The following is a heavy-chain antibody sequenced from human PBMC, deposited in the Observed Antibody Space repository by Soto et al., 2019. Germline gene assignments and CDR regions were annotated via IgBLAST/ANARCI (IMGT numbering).Heavy chain of an antibody. CDR3: VKIPHSSSWYLDAFDI. CDR2: ISGSGGST. Sequence: EVQLLESGGGLVQPGGSLRLSCAASGFTFSSYAMSWVRQAPGKGLEWVSAISGSGGSTYYADSVKGRFTISRDNSKNTLYLQMNSLRAEETDVYYCVKIPHSSSWYLDAFDIWGQGTMVTVSS. J-gene: IGHJ3*02. D-gene: IGHD6-13*01. V-gene: IGHV3-23*01. CDR1: GFTFSSYA.